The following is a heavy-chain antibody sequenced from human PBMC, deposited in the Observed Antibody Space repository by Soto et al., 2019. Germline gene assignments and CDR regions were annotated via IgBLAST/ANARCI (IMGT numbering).Heavy chain of an antibody. V-gene: IGHV3-30*18. J-gene: IGHJ4*02. CDR2: ISYDGSNK. Sequence: GGSLRLSCAASGFTFSSYGMHWVRQAPGKGLEWVAVISYDGSNKYYADSVKGRFTISRDNSKNTLYLQMNSLRAEGTAVYYCAKDYDGDDPYFDYWGQGTLVTVSS. CDR3: AKDYDGDDPYFDY. CDR1: GFTFSSYG. D-gene: IGHD4-17*01.